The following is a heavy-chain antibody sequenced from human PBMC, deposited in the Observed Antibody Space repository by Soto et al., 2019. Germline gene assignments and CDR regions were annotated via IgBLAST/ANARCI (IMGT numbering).Heavy chain of an antibody. D-gene: IGHD3-22*01. V-gene: IGHV1-2*04. CDR2: INPNSGGT. Sequence: QVQLVQSGAEVKKPGASVKVSCKASGYTFTGYYMHWVRQAPGQGLEWMGWINPNSGGTNYAQKFQGWVTMTRDTSISTAYMELSRLRSDDTAVYYCARVTSDYYDSSGYSSAPHSYYFDYWGQGTLVTVSS. J-gene: IGHJ4*02. CDR1: GYTFTGYY. CDR3: ARVTSDYYDSSGYSSAPHSYYFDY.